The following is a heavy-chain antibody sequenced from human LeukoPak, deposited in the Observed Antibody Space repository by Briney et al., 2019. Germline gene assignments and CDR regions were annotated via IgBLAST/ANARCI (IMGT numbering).Heavy chain of an antibody. V-gene: IGHV1-69*06. D-gene: IGHD6-19*01. J-gene: IGHJ5*02. CDR2: IIPIFGTA. Sequence: SVKVSCKASGGTFSSYAISWVRQAPGQGLEWMGGIIPIFGTADYAQKFQGRVTITADRSTSTAYMELSSLRSEDTAVYYCARDRYSSGWYNWFDPWGQGTLVTVSS. CDR3: ARDRYSSGWYNWFDP. CDR1: GGTFSSYA.